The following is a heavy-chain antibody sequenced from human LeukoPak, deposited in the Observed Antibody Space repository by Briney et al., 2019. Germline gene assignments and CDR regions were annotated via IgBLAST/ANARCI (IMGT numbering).Heavy chain of an antibody. CDR2: INHSGST. Sequence: SETLSLTCAVYGGSFSGYYWSWIRQPPGKGLEWIGEINHSGSTNYNSSLKSRVTISVDTSKNQFSLKLSSVTAADTAVYYCARQPARSQYYYYYYMDVWGKGTTVTISS. J-gene: IGHJ6*03. V-gene: IGHV4-34*01. CDR3: ARQPARSQYYYYYYMDV. CDR1: GGSFSGYY.